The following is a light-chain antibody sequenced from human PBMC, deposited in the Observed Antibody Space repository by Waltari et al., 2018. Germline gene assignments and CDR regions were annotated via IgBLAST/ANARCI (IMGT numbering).Light chain of an antibody. CDR1: RSDVGTHNY. V-gene: IGLV2-14*03. Sequence: QSALTQPASVSGSPGQSITISCTGTRSDVGTHNYVSWYQQRTGKAPDLIIFDVSNRPSGVSIRFSGSKAGNTASLTISGLQAEDEADYYCNSYTNSGTYVFGSGTKVTVL. J-gene: IGLJ1*01. CDR2: DVS. CDR3: NSYTNSGTYV.